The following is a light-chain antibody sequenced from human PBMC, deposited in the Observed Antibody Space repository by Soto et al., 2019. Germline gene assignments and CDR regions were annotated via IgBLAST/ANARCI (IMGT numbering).Light chain of an antibody. Sequence: QSALTQPASVPGSPGQSITISCTGTSSDVGSYNLVSWYQHHPGKAPKLMIYEVSKRPSGVSNRFSGSKFGSTASLTISGLLAEDEADYYCCSYAGSNTWVFGGGTKLTVL. CDR2: EVS. CDR3: CSYAGSNTWV. CDR1: SSDVGSYNL. J-gene: IGLJ3*02. V-gene: IGLV2-23*02.